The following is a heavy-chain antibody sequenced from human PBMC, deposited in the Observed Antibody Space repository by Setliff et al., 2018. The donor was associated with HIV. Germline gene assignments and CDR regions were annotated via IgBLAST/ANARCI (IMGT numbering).Heavy chain of an antibody. Sequence: TLSLTCNVSGASFSSGGYYWSWIRQHPGKGLEWIGYMSYSGSTFYKSSLKSRVTMSIDTSKNQFSLMLSPVTAADTAVYYCARATYTLQFLKWSPDSSLYYYYMDVRGKGTTVTVSS. D-gene: IGHD3-3*01. V-gene: IGHV4-31*03. CDR1: GASFSSGGYY. CDR3: ARATYTLQFLKWSPDSSLYYYYMDV. J-gene: IGHJ6*03. CDR2: MSYSGST.